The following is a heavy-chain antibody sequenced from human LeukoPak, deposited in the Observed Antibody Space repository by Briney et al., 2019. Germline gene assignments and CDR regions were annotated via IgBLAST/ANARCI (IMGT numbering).Heavy chain of an antibody. Sequence: SVKVSCKASGGTFSSYAISWVRQAPGQGLEWMGGIIPIFGTANYAQKFQGRVTITTDESTSTAYMELSSLRSEDTAVYYCASSIAAAGLFDYWGQGTLVTVSS. V-gene: IGHV1-69*05. CDR1: GGTFSSYA. CDR3: ASSIAAAGLFDY. D-gene: IGHD6-13*01. J-gene: IGHJ4*02. CDR2: IIPIFGTA.